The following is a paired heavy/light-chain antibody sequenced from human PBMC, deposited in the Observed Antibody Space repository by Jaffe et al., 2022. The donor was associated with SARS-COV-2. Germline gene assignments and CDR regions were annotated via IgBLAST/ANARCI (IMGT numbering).Light chain of an antibody. V-gene: IGKV1-12*01. CDR3: QQAKSHPLT. CDR1: QDISKW. CDR2: ATS. J-gene: IGKJ4*01. Sequence: DIQMTQSPSSVSASVGDRVTITCRASQDISKWLGWYQQKAGKAPKLLISATSILESGVPSRFSGSGSGTDFTLTISSLQPEDYATYYCQQAKSHPLTFGGGTKVEMK.
Heavy chain of an antibody. D-gene: IGHD3-22*01. J-gene: IGHJ4*02. CDR1: GASLSSSGYY. CDR3: ARRGPNSGYSYY. V-gene: IGHV4-39*01. Sequence: QLQLQESGPGLVKPSETLSLTCTVSGASLSSSGYYWGWIRQPPGKGLEWIGSIFYSGSTYYNPSLQSRVTMSVDTSKNQFSLNLSSVTAADTAVYYCARRGPNSGYSYYWGQGTLVTVSS. CDR2: IFYSGST.